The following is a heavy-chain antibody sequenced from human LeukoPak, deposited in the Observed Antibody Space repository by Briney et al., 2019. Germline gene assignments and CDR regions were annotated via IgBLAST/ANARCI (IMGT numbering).Heavy chain of an antibody. CDR2: ISSSSSYI. D-gene: IGHD6-19*01. CDR1: GFTFSSYS. J-gene: IGHJ4*02. CDR3: ASSEYSSGWGPN. Sequence: GGSLRLSCAASGFTFSSYSMNWVRQAPGKGLKWVSSISSSSSYIYYADSVKGRFTISRDNAKNSLYLQMNSLRAEDTAVYYCASSEYSSGWGPNWGQGTLVTVSS. V-gene: IGHV3-21*01.